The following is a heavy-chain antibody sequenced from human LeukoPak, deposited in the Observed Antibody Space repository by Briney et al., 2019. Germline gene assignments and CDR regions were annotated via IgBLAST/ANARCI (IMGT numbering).Heavy chain of an antibody. V-gene: IGHV4-34*01. D-gene: IGHD3-22*01. CDR3: ARGHYYDSSGYYGY. Sequence: SETLSLTCAVYGGSFSGFYWSSIRQPPPKGLEWSLGINHSVSTNYNPSLKSRVTISVDTSKNQFSLKLSSVTAADTAVYYCARGHYYDSSGYYGYWGQGTLVTVSS. CDR1: GGSFSGFY. CDR2: INHSVST. J-gene: IGHJ4*02.